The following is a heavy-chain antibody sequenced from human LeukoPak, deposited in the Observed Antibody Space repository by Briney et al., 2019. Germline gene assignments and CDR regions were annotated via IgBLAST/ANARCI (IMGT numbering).Heavy chain of an antibody. D-gene: IGHD3-10*01. Sequence: PSETLSLTCGVYGGSFSGYYWSWIRQPPGKGLEWIGEINHSGSTNYKSSLKSRVTISVDTSKYQFSLKLSSVTAADTAVYYCARFGYYGSGSYYLRAFDIWGQGTMVTVSS. CDR3: ARFGYYGSGSYYLRAFDI. J-gene: IGHJ3*02. V-gene: IGHV4-34*01. CDR1: GGSFSGYY. CDR2: INHSGST.